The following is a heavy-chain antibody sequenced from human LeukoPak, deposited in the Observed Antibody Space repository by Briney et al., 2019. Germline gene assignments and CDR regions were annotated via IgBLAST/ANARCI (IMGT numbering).Heavy chain of an antibody. V-gene: IGHV4-34*01. CDR1: GGSFSGYY. CDR3: ARSFLRTSSFQH. D-gene: IGHD2/OR15-2a*01. Sequence: SETLSLTCAVYGGSFSGYYWSWIRQPPGKGLEWIGEINHSGSTNYNPSLKSRVTISVDTSKNQFSLKLRSVTAADTAVYYCARSFLRTSSFQHWGQGTLVTVSS. CDR2: INHSGST. J-gene: IGHJ1*01.